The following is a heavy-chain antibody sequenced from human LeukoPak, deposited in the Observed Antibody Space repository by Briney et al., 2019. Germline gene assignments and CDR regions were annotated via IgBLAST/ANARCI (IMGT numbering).Heavy chain of an antibody. CDR2: INPSGGST. V-gene: IGHV1-46*01. Sequence: GASVKVSCKASGYTFTSYYMHWVRQAPGQGLEWMGIINPSGGSTTYAQKFQGRVTMTRDTSTSTVYMELSSLRSEDTAVYYCARGLPDHCSTRRYVNYWGQGTLVTVSS. CDR3: ARGLPDHCSTRRYVNY. J-gene: IGHJ4*02. CDR1: GYTFTSYY. D-gene: IGHD2-2*01.